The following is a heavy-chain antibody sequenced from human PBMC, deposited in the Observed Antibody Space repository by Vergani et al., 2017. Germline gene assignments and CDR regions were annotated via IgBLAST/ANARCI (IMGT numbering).Heavy chain of an antibody. CDR1: GFSIDNGYY. J-gene: IGHJ5*02. V-gene: IGHV4-38-2*02. D-gene: IGHD2-15*01. CDR3: AREDYRSSDHL. Sequence: QVQLQESGPGLVKPSETLSLTCAVSGFSIDNGYYWDWIRQPPGKGLEWVGRIHSSGSVTYNPSLKSRVTLSVDSSTNQFSLKLNSVTAADTGVYYCAREDYRSSDHLWGQGTLVTVSS. CDR2: IHSSGSV.